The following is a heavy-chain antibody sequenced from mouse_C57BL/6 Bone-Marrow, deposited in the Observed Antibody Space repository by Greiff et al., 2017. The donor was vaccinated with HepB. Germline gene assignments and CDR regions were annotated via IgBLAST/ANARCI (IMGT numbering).Heavy chain of an antibody. D-gene: IGHD3-1*01. CDR2: IVPSDSYI. J-gene: IGHJ3*01. CDR1: GYTFTSYW. CDR3: ARRAARLSWFAY. V-gene: IGHV1-50*01. Sequence: QVQLQQPGAEFVKPGASVKLSCKASGYTFTSYWMQWVKQRPGQGLEWIGEIVPSDSYIKYNQKFKGKATLTVDKSSSTAYRQLSSPPAEDSAVHYCARRAARLSWFAYWGQGTLVTVSA.